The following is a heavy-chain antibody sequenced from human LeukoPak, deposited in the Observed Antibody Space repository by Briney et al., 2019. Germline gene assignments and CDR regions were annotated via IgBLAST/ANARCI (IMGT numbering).Heavy chain of an antibody. Sequence: SETLSLTCTVSGGSISSYYWSWIRQPPGKGLEWIGYIYYSGSTNYNPSLKSRVTISVDTSKNQFSLKLSSVTAADTAVYYCARASGSYGSGSYYYYGMDVWGKGTTVTVSS. V-gene: IGHV4-59*01. CDR1: GGSISSYY. D-gene: IGHD3-10*01. CDR3: ARASGSYGSGSYYYYGMDV. J-gene: IGHJ6*04. CDR2: IYYSGST.